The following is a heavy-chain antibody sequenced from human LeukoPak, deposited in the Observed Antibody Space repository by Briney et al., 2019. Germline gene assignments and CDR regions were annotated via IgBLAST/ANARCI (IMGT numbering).Heavy chain of an antibody. V-gene: IGHV1-2*02. CDR3: AREGVDTAMVMDY. J-gene: IGHJ4*02. CDR1: GYTFTGYY. D-gene: IGHD5-18*01. Sequence: ASVKVSCKASGYTFTGYYMHWVRQAPGQGLEWMGWINPNSGGTNYAQKFQGRVTMTRDTSISTAYMELGRLRSDDTAVYYCAREGVDTAMVMDYWGQGTLVTVSS. CDR2: INPNSGGT.